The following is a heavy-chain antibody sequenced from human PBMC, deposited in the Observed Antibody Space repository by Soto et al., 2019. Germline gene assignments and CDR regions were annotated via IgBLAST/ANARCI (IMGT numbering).Heavy chain of an antibody. V-gene: IGHV1-69*06. Sequence: GASVKVSCKASGCAFNNYVINSVRHAPEQGLEWMAVLIPIFGTANYAQKFEGRVTITADKSTSTAYMELNSLRSEDTAVCYWQGGGDGTNCLGHFDYWGQGALVTVSS. J-gene: IGHJ4*02. D-gene: IGHD2-21*01. CDR1: GCAFNNYV. CDR3: QGGGDGTNCLGHFDY. CDR2: LIPIFGTA.